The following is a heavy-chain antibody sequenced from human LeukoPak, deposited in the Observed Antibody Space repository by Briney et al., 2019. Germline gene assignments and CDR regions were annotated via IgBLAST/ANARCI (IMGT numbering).Heavy chain of an antibody. CDR3: AKHYDSSGYYFDY. Sequence: GGSLRLSCAASGSTFSNYAMTWVRQAPGKGLEWVSGIVGTGGSRYYADSVRGRFTISRDNSKNTLYLQMNSLRAEDTAVYYCAKHYDSSGYYFDYWGPGTLVTVSS. J-gene: IGHJ4*02. CDR1: GSTFSNYA. CDR2: IVGTGGSR. V-gene: IGHV3-23*01. D-gene: IGHD3-22*01.